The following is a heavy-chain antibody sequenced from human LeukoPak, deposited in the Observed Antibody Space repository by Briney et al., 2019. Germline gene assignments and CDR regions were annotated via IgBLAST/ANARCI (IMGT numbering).Heavy chain of an antibody. CDR3: ATGSRVATSPFDY. CDR2: IYYSGST. D-gene: IGHD5-24*01. CDR1: GGSISSYY. J-gene: IGHJ4*02. V-gene: IGHV4-59*01. Sequence: SETLSLTCTVSGGSISSYYWSWIRQPPGKGLEWIGYIYYSGSTNYNPSLKSRVTISVDTSKNQFSLKLSSVTAADTAVYYCATGSRVATSPFDYWGRGTLVTVSS.